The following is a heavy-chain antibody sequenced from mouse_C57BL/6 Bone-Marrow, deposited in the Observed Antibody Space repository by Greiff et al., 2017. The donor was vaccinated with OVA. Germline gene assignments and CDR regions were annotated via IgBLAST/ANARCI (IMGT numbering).Heavy chain of an antibody. V-gene: IGHV1-15*01. CDR3: TRWSLMDY. Sequence: VKLVESGAELVRPGASVTLSCKASGYTFTDYEMHWVKQTPVHGLEWIGAIDPETGGTAYNQKFKGKAILTADKSSSTAYMELRSLTSEDSAVYYCTRWSLMDYWGQGTSVTVSS. J-gene: IGHJ4*01. CDR1: GYTFTDYE. CDR2: IDPETGGT.